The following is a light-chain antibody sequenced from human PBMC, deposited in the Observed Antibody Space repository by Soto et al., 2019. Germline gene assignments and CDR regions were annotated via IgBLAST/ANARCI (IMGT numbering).Light chain of an antibody. V-gene: IGKV3-20*01. CDR2: GAS. Sequence: EIVLTQSPGTLSLSPGDRATLSCRASQSVSRSYLGWYQQKPGQAPRLLMYGASIRAAGVPDRFSGSGSGTEFTLTISRLEPEDFAVYYCQHYGSSPGLTFGGGTKVDIK. CDR1: QSVSRSY. J-gene: IGKJ4*01. CDR3: QHYGSSPGLT.